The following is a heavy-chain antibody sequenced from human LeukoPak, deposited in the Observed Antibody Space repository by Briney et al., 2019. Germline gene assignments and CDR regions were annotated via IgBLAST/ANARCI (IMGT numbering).Heavy chain of an antibody. CDR2: INHTGST. CDR1: GGSFSGYY. J-gene: IGHJ5*02. Sequence: SETLSLTCAVYGGSFSGYYWSWIRQPPGKGLEWIGEINHTGSTNYNPSLKSRVTISVDTTKSQFSLKLRSVTAADTAVYYCARGLIGSVVPPALHRARFDPWGQGTLVTVSS. CDR3: ARGLIGSVVPPALHRARFDP. V-gene: IGHV4-34*01. D-gene: IGHD2-2*01.